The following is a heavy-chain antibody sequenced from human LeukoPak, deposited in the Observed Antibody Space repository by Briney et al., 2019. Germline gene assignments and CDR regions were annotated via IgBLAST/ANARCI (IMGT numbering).Heavy chain of an antibody. V-gene: IGHV3-23*01. Sequence: PGGSLRLSCAASGFTFSNHGMNWVRQAPGKWLEWVSGISPSGDITYYADSVKGRFTISRDNSKNTLYLEVIGLTAEDTAVYYCAKDGAWLRFGEWSQGTLVTVSS. CDR2: ISPSGDIT. CDR1: GFTFSNHG. D-gene: IGHD3-10*01. CDR3: AKDGAWLRFGE. J-gene: IGHJ4*02.